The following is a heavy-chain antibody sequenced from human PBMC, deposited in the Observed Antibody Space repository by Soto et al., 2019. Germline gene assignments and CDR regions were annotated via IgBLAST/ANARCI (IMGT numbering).Heavy chain of an antibody. CDR3: ARGPDYSNCGDSVDRYYYYYYMDV. CDR2: MNPNSGNT. Sequence: QVQLVQSGAEVKKPGASVKVSCKASGYTFTSYDINWVRQATGQGLEWMGWMNPNSGNTGYAQKFQGRVTMTRNTSISTAYMELSSLRSEDTAVYYCARGPDYSNCGDSVDRYYYYYYMDVWGKGTTVTVSS. D-gene: IGHD4-4*01. V-gene: IGHV1-8*01. J-gene: IGHJ6*03. CDR1: GYTFTSYD.